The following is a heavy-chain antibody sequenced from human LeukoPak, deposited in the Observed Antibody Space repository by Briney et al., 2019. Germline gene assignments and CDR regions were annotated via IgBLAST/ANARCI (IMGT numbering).Heavy chain of an antibody. Sequence: APVTVSCKASGYTFTSYYMHWVRQAPGQGLEWMGIINPSGGSTSYAQKFQGRVTMTRDMSTSTVYMELSSLRSEDTAVYYCARGSGSYYSDLYYFDYWGQGTLVTVSS. D-gene: IGHD3-10*01. CDR1: GYTFTSYY. J-gene: IGHJ4*02. V-gene: IGHV1-46*01. CDR3: ARGSGSYYSDLYYFDY. CDR2: INPSGGST.